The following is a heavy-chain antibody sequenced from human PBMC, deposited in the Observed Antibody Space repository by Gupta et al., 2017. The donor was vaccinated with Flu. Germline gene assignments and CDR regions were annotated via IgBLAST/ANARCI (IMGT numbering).Heavy chain of an antibody. CDR3: AKDRAAAYYYDSSGYYRSHDAFDI. V-gene: IGHV3-23*01. CDR2: ISGCSTST. J-gene: IGHJ3*02. D-gene: IGHD3-22*01. Sequence: EVQLLESGGGLVQPGGSLRLSCAASGFISSXYATSWVRQVAGKGLEWVSAISGCSTSTYYADSVKGRFTISRDNPRNTLYLQMNSLRGEDTAVYYCAKDRAAAYYYDSSGYYRSHDAFDIWGQGTMVTVSS. CDR1: GFISSXYA.